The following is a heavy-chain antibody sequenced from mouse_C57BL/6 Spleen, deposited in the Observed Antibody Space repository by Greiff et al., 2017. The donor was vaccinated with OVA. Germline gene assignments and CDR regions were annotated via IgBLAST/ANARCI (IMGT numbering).Heavy chain of an antibody. CDR2: IYPRSGNT. D-gene: IGHD1-1*01. Sequence: QVQLQQSGAELARPGASVKLSCKASGYTFTSYGISWVKQRTGQGLEWIGEIYPRSGNTYYNEKLKGKATMTAAKASSTAYMELRSLTSEDSAVYFCARWTNGTLYYFDYWGQGTTLTDSS. V-gene: IGHV1-81*01. CDR3: ARWTNGTLYYFDY. CDR1: GYTFTSYG. J-gene: IGHJ2*01.